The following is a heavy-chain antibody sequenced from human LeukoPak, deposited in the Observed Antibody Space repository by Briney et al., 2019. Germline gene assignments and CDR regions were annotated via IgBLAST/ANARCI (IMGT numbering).Heavy chain of an antibody. CDR1: GYTFISYT. D-gene: IGHD7-27*01. Sequence: ASVKVSCKASGYTFISYTLHWVRQAPGQRLEWMAWINAGNGNAKYSQKFQGRVTITRDTSASTVYMELSSLRSEDTAVYYCASLDWGVSDFDHWGQGTLVTVSS. J-gene: IGHJ4*02. V-gene: IGHV1-3*01. CDR2: INAGNGNA. CDR3: ASLDWGVSDFDH.